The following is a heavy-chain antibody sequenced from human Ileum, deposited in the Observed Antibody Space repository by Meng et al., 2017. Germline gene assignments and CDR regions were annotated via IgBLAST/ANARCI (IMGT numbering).Heavy chain of an antibody. CDR3: ARANHGGASGLGPFDY. CDR2: ITSSSDTI. J-gene: IGHJ4*02. D-gene: IGHD4-23*01. CDR1: GLPFNYFI. Sequence: VGSGGDLVQPGGSLGLSWVAFGLPFNYFIIAWIRQAPRKGLEWLSYITSSSDTIYYADSVKGRFTISRDNAKNSLFLQMNSLGDEDTAVYYCARANHGGASGLGPFDYWGQGTLVTVSS. V-gene: IGHV3-11*01.